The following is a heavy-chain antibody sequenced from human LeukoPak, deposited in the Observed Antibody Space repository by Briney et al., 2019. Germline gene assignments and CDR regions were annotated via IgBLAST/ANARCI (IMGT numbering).Heavy chain of an antibody. CDR1: GGSISSSSYY. D-gene: IGHD6-19*01. J-gene: IGHJ5*02. CDR3: ARQSGQWLRLSWFDP. CDR2: IYYSGST. V-gene: IGHV4-39*01. Sequence: SETLSLTCTVSGGSISSSSYYWGWIRQPPGKGLEWIGSIYYSGSTYYNPSLKSRVTISVDTSKNQFSLKLSSVTAADTAVYYCARQSGQWLRLSWFDPWGQGTLVTVSS.